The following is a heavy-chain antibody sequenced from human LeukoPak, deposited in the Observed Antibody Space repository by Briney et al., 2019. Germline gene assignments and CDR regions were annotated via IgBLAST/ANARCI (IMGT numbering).Heavy chain of an antibody. D-gene: IGHD4-17*01. CDR2: IYYRGST. V-gene: IGHV4-59*01. CDR3: ARGGDYGDLRYFDY. Sequence: PSETLSLTCTVSGXSINNYYWSWIRQPPGKGLEWIGYIYYRGSTNYNPSLKNRVTFSVDTSKNQFSLKLNSVTAADTAVYYCARGGDYGDLRYFDYWGQGTLVTVSS. CDR1: GXSINNYY. J-gene: IGHJ4*02.